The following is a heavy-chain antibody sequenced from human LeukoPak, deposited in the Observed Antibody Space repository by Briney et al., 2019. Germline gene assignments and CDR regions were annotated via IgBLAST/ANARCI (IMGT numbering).Heavy chain of an antibody. J-gene: IGHJ3*02. Sequence: GGSLRLSCAASGFTFDDYAMHWVRQAPGKGLEWVSGISWNSGSIGYADSVKGRFTISRDNAKNSLYLQMNSLRAEDTAMYYCAKDSDPNYYGSGSYYYTRGAFDIWGQGTMVTVSS. CDR3: AKDSDPNYYGSGSYYYTRGAFDI. CDR2: ISWNSGSI. D-gene: IGHD3-10*01. CDR1: GFTFDDYA. V-gene: IGHV3-9*01.